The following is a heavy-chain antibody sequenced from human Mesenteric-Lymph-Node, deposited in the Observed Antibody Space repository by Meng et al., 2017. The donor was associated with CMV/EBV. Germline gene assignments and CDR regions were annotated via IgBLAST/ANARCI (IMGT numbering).Heavy chain of an antibody. CDR1: GYTFTSYY. V-gene: IGHV1-46*01. J-gene: IGHJ4*02. D-gene: IGHD5-18*01. Sequence: ASVKVSCKASGYTFTSYYMHWVRQAPGQGLEWMGIISPSGGSTSYAQKFQGRVTMTRDTSTSTVYMELSSLRSEDTAVYYCAREPVDTAILSPFDYWGQGTLVTVSS. CDR3: AREPVDTAILSPFDY. CDR2: ISPSGGST.